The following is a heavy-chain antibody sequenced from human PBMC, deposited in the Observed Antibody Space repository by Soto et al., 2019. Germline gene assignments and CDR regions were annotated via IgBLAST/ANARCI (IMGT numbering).Heavy chain of an antibody. V-gene: IGHV1-69*01. CDR3: ARATVSAPHAATLRDAFNT. D-gene: IGHD6-25*01. CDR1: GGSFSTYP. J-gene: IGHJ3*02. CDR2: IIPMFAPA. Sequence: QVQLVQSGAEMKKPGSSVKVSCKASGGSFSTYPISWLRQAPGQGLEWMGGIIPMFAPATYAQKFQGRVTVTADEATSKAYMELRSLTPEDTAVYYCARATVSAPHAATLRDAFNTWGQGTMVNVSS.